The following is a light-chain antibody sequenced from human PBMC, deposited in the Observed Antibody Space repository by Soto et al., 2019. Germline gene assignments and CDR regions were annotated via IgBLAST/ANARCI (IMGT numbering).Light chain of an antibody. Sequence: DIQMTQSPSTLSASVGDRVTITCRASQSISSWLAGYQQKPGNAPRLLIYDASSFESGVPSRFSGSGSGTEFTLTISSLQPYDFATYYCQQNNSYSWTFGQGTKVEIK. CDR1: QSISSW. J-gene: IGKJ1*01. CDR3: QQNNSYSWT. CDR2: DAS. V-gene: IGKV1-5*01.